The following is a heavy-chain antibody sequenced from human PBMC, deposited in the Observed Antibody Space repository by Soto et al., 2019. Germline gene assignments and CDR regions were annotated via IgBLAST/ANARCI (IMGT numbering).Heavy chain of an antibody. Sequence: PSGTLYLTCTVSVGSISSSRYYWGWIRQPPGKGLEWIGSIYYSGSTYCNPSLKSRVTISVDTSKNQFSLKLSSVTAADTAVYYCARQTSIAVAGTVYIDYWGQGTLVTVSS. J-gene: IGHJ4*02. D-gene: IGHD6-19*01. CDR2: IYYSGST. CDR1: VGSISSSRYY. CDR3: ARQTSIAVAGTVYIDY. V-gene: IGHV4-39*01.